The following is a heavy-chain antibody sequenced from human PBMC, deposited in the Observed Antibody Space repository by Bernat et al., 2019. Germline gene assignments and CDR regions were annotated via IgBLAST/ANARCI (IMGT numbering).Heavy chain of an antibody. J-gene: IGHJ4*02. D-gene: IGHD6-19*01. Sequence: EVQLVESGGGLVQPGGSLRLSCAASGFTFSSYWMSWVRQAPGKGLEWVANIKQDGSEKYYVDSVKGRFTISRDNAKNSLYLQMNSLRAEDTAVDYCARSASSGWYRPDYWGQGTLVTVSS. CDR2: IKQDGSEK. CDR1: GFTFSSYW. V-gene: IGHV3-7*03. CDR3: ARSASSGWYRPDY.